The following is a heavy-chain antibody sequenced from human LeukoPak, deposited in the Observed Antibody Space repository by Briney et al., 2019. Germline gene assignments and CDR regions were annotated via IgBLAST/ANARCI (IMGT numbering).Heavy chain of an antibody. Sequence: GGSLRLSCAASGFTVSRNYMTWVRQAPGKGLECVSVIYRGGSTYYADSVKGRFTISRDNSKNTLYLQMSSLRAEDTAVYYCARAGPTGTNDAFDIWGQGTMVTVSS. J-gene: IGHJ3*02. CDR2: IYRGGST. CDR1: GFTVSRNY. V-gene: IGHV3-53*01. D-gene: IGHD1-1*01. CDR3: ARAGPTGTNDAFDI.